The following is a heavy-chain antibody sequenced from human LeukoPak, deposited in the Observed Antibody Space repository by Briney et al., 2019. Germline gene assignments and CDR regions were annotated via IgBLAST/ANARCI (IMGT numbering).Heavy chain of an antibody. CDR2: ISGSGGTT. V-gene: IGHV3-23*01. D-gene: IGHD5-18*01. J-gene: IGHJ4*02. Sequence: GGSLRLSCAASGFTFSNYAMSWVRQGPGKGLEWVSTISGSGGTTYYADSVKGRFTISRDNSKNTLFLQMNSLRAEDTAVYYCAKIYSRYFDYWGQGTLVTVSS. CDR3: AKIYSRYFDY. CDR1: GFTFSNYA.